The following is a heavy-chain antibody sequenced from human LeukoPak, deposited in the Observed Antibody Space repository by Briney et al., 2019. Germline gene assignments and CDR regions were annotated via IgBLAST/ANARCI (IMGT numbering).Heavy chain of an antibody. CDR3: ARSWEGIAVAGLDY. J-gene: IGHJ4*02. Sequence: ASVNVSCTASGGTFSIYAISWVRQAPGQGLEWMGGIIPIFGTANYAQKFQGRVTITADESTSTAYMELSSLRSEDTAVYYCARSWEGIAVAGLDYWGQGTLVTVSS. D-gene: IGHD6-19*01. V-gene: IGHV1-69*01. CDR1: GGTFSIYA. CDR2: IIPIFGTA.